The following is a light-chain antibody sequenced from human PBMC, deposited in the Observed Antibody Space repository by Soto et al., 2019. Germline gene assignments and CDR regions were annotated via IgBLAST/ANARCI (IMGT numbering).Light chain of an antibody. CDR2: EVR. CDR3: CSYTISATLV. CDR1: TNDIGTYNY. J-gene: IGLJ3*02. Sequence: QSVLTQPASVSGSPGQSITISCSGTTNDIGTYNYVSWYQHHPGKVPKVIIYEVRNRPSGVSNRFSGSKSGNTASLTISGLQPEDEADYYCCSYTISATLVFGRGKKVTV. V-gene: IGLV2-14*01.